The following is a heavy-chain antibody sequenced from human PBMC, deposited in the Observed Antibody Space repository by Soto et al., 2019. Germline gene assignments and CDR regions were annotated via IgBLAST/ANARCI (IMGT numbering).Heavy chain of an antibody. CDR2: IYYSGST. CDR3: ARAGGPPYDSGGYYPAALFDY. Sequence: PSETLSLTCTVSGGSIRSANYYWSWIRQHPGKGLEWIGYIYYSGSTSYNPSLKSRLTISVDTSKNQFSLKLSSVTAADTALYYCARAGGPPYDSGGYYPAALFDYWGQGTLVTVSS. V-gene: IGHV4-31*03. CDR1: GGSIRSANYY. J-gene: IGHJ4*02. D-gene: IGHD3-22*01.